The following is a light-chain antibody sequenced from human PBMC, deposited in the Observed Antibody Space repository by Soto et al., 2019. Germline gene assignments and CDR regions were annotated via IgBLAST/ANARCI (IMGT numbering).Light chain of an antibody. Sequence: QSALTQPASVSGSPGQSITISCTGTSSDVGGYNYVSWYQQHPGKAPKLMIFEVSSRPSGVSYRFSGSTSGNTASLTISGLQDDDEADYYCCSYTSSSTLYVFGSGTKVTVL. CDR1: SSDVGGYNY. V-gene: IGLV2-14*01. CDR2: EVS. J-gene: IGLJ1*01. CDR3: CSYTSSSTLYV.